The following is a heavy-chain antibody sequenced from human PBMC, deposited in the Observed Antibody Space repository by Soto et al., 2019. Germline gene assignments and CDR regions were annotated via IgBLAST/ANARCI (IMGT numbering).Heavy chain of an antibody. CDR1: GGTFSSYA. J-gene: IGHJ3*02. Sequence: SVKVSCKASGGTFSSYAISWVRQAPGQGLEWMGGIIPIFGTANYAQKFQGRVTITADESTSTAYMELSSLRSEDTAVYYCARDPPSYYGDYDAFDIWGQGTMVTVSS. CDR2: IIPIFGTA. CDR3: ARDPPSYYGDYDAFDI. D-gene: IGHD4-17*01. V-gene: IGHV1-69*13.